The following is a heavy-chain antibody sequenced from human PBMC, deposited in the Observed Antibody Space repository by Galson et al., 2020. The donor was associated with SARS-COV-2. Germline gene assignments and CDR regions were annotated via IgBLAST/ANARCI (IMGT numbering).Heavy chain of an antibody. J-gene: IGHJ2*01. V-gene: IGHV3-48*03. CDR2: ISTSGTTI. Sequence: GGSLRLSCAPSEFTFSAYEMNWVRQAQGRGPEWISYISTSGTTIYYADSVKGRFTISRDTAKNSLYLQMNSLRPDDTAVYYCARADLSLWGRGTLATVSS. CDR3: ARADLSL. CDR1: EFTFSAYE.